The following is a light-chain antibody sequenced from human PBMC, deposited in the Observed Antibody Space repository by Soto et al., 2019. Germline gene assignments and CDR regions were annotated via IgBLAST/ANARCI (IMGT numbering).Light chain of an antibody. CDR3: QQYDIYSRT. J-gene: IGKJ1*01. V-gene: IGKV1-5*01. CDR1: QSISSW. CDR2: DAS. Sequence: DIQMTQSPSTLSASVGDRVTITCRASQSISSWLAWYQQKSGKAPKLLIYDASTLQSGVPSRFSGSGYGTEFTLTISSLQPDDFATYYCQQYDIYSRTFGQGTKVEIK.